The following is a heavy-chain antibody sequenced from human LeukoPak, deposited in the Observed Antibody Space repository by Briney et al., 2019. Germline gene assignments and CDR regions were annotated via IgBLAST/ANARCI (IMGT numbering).Heavy chain of an antibody. CDR2: ISYDGSNK. Sequence: GGSLRLSCATSGFTFSSYGMHWVRQAPGKGLEWVAVISYDGSNKYYADSVKGRFTISRDNAKNSLYLQMNSLRAEDTAVYYCARGTTSSGSYYFDYWGQGTLVTVSS. CDR1: GFTFSSYG. J-gene: IGHJ4*02. D-gene: IGHD3-22*01. V-gene: IGHV3-30*03. CDR3: ARGTTSSGSYYFDY.